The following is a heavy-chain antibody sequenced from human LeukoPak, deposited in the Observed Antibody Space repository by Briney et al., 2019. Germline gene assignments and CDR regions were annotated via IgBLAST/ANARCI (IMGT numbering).Heavy chain of an antibody. V-gene: IGHV4-59*01. CDR1: GFTYSSYW. CDR2: IYYSGST. Sequence: GSLRLSCVASGFTYSSYWMSWVRQAPGKGLEWIGYIYYSGSTNYNPSLKSRVIMSVDTSKNQFSLKLSSVTAADTAVYYCARDRVGATMDYWGQGTLVTVSS. D-gene: IGHD1-26*01. J-gene: IGHJ4*02. CDR3: ARDRVGATMDY.